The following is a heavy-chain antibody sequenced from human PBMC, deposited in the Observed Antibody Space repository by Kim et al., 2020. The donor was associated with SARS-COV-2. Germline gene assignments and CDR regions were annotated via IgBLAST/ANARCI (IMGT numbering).Heavy chain of an antibody. D-gene: IGHD6-19*01. V-gene: IGHV1-3*01. CDR2: INAGNGNT. CDR1: GYTFTSYA. CDR3: ASFTGWWEAFDI. Sequence: ASVKVSCKASGYTFTSYAMHWVRQAPGQRLEWMGWINAGNGNTKYSQKFQGRVTITRDTSARTAYMELSSLRSEDTAVYYCASFTGWWEAFDIWGQGTMVAVSS. J-gene: IGHJ3*02.